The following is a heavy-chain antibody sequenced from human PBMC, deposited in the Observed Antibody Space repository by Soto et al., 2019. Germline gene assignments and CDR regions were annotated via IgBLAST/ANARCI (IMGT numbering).Heavy chain of an antibody. D-gene: IGHD1-26*01. CDR3: ARYSGSYWHYLDF. CDR2: IYPGDSDT. V-gene: IGHV5-51*01. J-gene: IGHJ4*02. Sequence: GESLKIACKGSGYSFASHWVAWVRQMPEKGLEWIGTIYPGDSDTKYSSAFRGHVTISADTSVSTAYLQWRSLEATDSAIYYCARYSGSYWHYLDFWGQGTLVTVSS. CDR1: GYSFASHW.